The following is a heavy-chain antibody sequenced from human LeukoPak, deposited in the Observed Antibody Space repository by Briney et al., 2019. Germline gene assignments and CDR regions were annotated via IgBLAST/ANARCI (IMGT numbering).Heavy chain of an antibody. Sequence: GGSLRLSCAASGFTFSSYAMHWVRQAPGKGLEWVALISYDGSDKYYADSVKGRFTISRDNSKNTLYLQMNSLRDEDTAVYYCARGVYADPFDYWGQGTLVTVSS. CDR2: ISYDGSDK. D-gene: IGHD4-17*01. V-gene: IGHV3-30*03. J-gene: IGHJ4*02. CDR1: GFTFSSYA. CDR3: ARGVYADPFDY.